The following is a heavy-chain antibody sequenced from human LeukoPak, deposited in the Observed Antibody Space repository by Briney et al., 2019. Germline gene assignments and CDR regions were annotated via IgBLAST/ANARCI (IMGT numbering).Heavy chain of an antibody. D-gene: IGHD1-26*01. CDR3: ARGDQVGVGSMVLDYYYGMDV. Sequence: SETLSLTCTVSGGSISSYYWSWIRQPPGKGLEWIGEINHSGSTNYNPSLKSRVTISVDTSKNQFSLKLSSVTAADTAVYYCARGDQVGVGSMVLDYYYGMDVWGQGTTVTVSS. V-gene: IGHV4-34*01. CDR1: GGSISSYY. J-gene: IGHJ6*02. CDR2: INHSGST.